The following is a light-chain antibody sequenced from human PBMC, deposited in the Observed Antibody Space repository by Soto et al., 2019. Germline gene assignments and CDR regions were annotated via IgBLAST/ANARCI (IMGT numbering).Light chain of an antibody. CDR1: QSIGTY. Sequence: EIVLTQYPATMSLSPGERATLFCRASQSIGTYLAWYQQKSGQAPRLLIYDASNRATGIPARFSGGGSGTDFILTVSSLEPEDFAAYYCQQRSNWPPTFGQGTELEI. V-gene: IGKV3-11*01. CDR3: QQRSNWPPT. J-gene: IGKJ2*01. CDR2: DAS.